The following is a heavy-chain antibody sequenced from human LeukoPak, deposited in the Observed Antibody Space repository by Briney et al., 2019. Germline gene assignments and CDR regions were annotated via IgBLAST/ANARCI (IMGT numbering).Heavy chain of an antibody. Sequence: GGSLRLSCAASGFTFGSYSMNWVRQAPGKGLEWVSYISSSSSTIYYADSVKGRFTISRDNAKNSLYLQMNSLRDEDTAVYYCARGNGYYDSSGLYYFDYWGQGTLVTVSS. D-gene: IGHD3-22*01. CDR1: GFTFGSYS. J-gene: IGHJ4*02. V-gene: IGHV3-48*02. CDR2: ISSSSSTI. CDR3: ARGNGYYDSSGLYYFDY.